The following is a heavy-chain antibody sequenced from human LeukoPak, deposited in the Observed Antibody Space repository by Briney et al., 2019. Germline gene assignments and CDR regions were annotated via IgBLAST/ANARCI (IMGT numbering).Heavy chain of an antibody. V-gene: IGHV6-1*01. J-gene: IGHJ5*02. CDR1: GDSVFTKSVA. CDR2: TYYRSKWYS. Sequence: SQTLSLTCASSGDSVFTKSVAWNWIRQSPSRGLEWLGRTYYRSKWYSDYAVSVKSRISINPDTSKNQFSLQLNSVTPEDTAVYYCARDLGWFDPWGQGTLVTVSS. CDR3: ARDLGWFDP.